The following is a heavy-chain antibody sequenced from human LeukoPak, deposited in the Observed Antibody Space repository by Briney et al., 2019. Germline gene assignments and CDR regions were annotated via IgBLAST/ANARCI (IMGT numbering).Heavy chain of an antibody. D-gene: IGHD1-26*01. CDR2: INHRGTT. CDR1: GDSFSGYY. J-gene: IGHJ4*02. V-gene: IGHV4-34*01. CDR3: ARSWAGMYYPFYYFDY. Sequence: SETLSLTCAVYGDSFSGYYWSWIRQPPGKGLEWIAEINHRGTTHYNPSLKSRVNISAETSKNQFSLHLDSVAAADTAVYYCARSWAGMYYPFYYFDYWGQGTLVSVSS.